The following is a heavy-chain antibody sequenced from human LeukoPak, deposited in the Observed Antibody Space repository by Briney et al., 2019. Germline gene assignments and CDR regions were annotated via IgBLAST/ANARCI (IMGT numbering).Heavy chain of an antibody. Sequence: GASVKVSCKASGYTFTSYAMNWVRQAPGQGLEWMGWVNTNTGNPTYAQGFTGRFVFSLDTSVSTAYLQISSLKAEDTAVYYCARRPDYYDSSGYYYRGDFQHWGQGTLVTVSS. D-gene: IGHD3-22*01. CDR1: GYTFTSYA. CDR3: ARRPDYYDSSGYYYRGDFQH. V-gene: IGHV7-4-1*02. J-gene: IGHJ1*01. CDR2: VNTNTGNP.